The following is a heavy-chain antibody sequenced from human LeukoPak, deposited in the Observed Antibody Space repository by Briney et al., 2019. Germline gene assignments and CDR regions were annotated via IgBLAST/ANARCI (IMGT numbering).Heavy chain of an antibody. CDR1: GYTFTGYY. D-gene: IGHD3-22*01. CDR3: ARDYYDSSGSDY. J-gene: IGHJ4*02. Sequence: GASVKVSCKASGYTFTGYYMHWVRQAPGQGLEWMGWINPHSGGTNYAQKFQGRVTMTRDTSISTAYMELSRLRSDDTAVYYCARDYYDSSGSDYWGQGTLVTVSS. CDR2: INPHSGGT. V-gene: IGHV1-2*02.